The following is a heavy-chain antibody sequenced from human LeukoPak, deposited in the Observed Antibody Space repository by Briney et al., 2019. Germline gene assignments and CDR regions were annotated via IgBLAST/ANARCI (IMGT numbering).Heavy chain of an antibody. CDR1: GGSVSDYY. J-gene: IGHJ4*02. CDR2: INHSGST. D-gene: IGHD5-18*01. CDR3: ASEPGYSYG. Sequence: PSETLSLTCTVSGGSVSDYYWSWIRQPPGKGLEWIGEINHSGSTNYNPSLKSRVTISVDTSKNQFSLKLSSVTAADTAVYYCASEPGYSYGWGQGTLVTVSS. V-gene: IGHV4-34*01.